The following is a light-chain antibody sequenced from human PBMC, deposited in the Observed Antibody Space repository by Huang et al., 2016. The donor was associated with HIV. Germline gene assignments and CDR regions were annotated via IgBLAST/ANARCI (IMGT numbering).Light chain of an antibody. CDR1: QSIGAY. J-gene: IGKJ2*01. CDR3: QQSYSFPRT. V-gene: IGKV1-39*01. CDR2: ATS. Sequence: DIQMTQSPSSLYASVGDRVTITCRASQSIGAYLNLYQHRPGRAPRLLISATSDLQGGVPSRVSGSRSGTEFTLTITNLQFEDFATYYCQQSYSFPRTFGQGSNLGIK.